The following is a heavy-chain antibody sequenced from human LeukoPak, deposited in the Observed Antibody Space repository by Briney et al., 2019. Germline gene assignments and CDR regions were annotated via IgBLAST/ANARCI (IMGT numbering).Heavy chain of an antibody. CDR2: ISASGGST. Sequence: GGSQRLCCAASGFTFSSYVMSWVRQAPGEGLQWVSAISASGGSTYYADSVKGRFTISRDNSKNTLYLQMNSLRAEDTAVYYCVKSLQSILVAGSFDYWGQGTLVTVSS. V-gene: IGHV3-23*01. CDR1: GFTFSSYV. CDR3: VKSLQSILVAGSFDY. D-gene: IGHD6-19*01. J-gene: IGHJ4*02.